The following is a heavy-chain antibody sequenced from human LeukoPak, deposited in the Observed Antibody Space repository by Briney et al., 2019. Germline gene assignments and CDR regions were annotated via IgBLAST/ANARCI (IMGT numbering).Heavy chain of an antibody. V-gene: IGHV4-4*02. Sequence: PSGTPSLTCAVSGGSVTSTNCWTWVRQPPGKGLEWIGEVNLQGSTNYNPSLMGRVAISVDKSENHVSLQLTSVTAADTAVYYCAREGGPYRPLDYSGQGTLVTVSS. CDR2: VNLQGST. CDR1: GGSVTSTNC. J-gene: IGHJ4*02. CDR3: AREGGPYRPLDY.